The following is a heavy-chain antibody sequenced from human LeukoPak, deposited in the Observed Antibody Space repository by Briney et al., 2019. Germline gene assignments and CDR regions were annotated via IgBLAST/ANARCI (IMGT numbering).Heavy chain of an antibody. D-gene: IGHD1-26*01. CDR1: GYTFTNYD. Sequence: ASVKVSCKASGYTFTNYDINWVRQATGQGLEWMGWMNPNSGNTGYAQKFQGRVTMTRNTSISTAYMELSSLRSEDTAVYYCARSIVGAKAFYMDVWGKGTTVTVSS. J-gene: IGHJ6*03. CDR2: MNPNSGNT. CDR3: ARSIVGAKAFYMDV. V-gene: IGHV1-8*01.